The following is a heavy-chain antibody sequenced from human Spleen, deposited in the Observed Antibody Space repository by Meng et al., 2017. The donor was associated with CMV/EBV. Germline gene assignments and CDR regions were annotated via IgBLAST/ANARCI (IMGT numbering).Heavy chain of an antibody. CDR3: ARVNRYCSSTSCWTNWFDP. V-gene: IGHV3-21*01. J-gene: IGHJ5*02. D-gene: IGHD2-2*01. Sequence: TFSSYSMNWVRQATGKGLEWVSSISSSSSYIYYADSVKGRFTISRDNAKNSLYLQMNSLRAEDTAVYYCARVNRYCSSTSCWTNWFDPWGQGTLVTVSS. CDR1: TFSSYS. CDR2: ISSSSSYI.